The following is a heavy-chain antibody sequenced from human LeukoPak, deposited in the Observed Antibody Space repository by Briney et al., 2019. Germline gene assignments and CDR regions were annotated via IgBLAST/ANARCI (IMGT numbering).Heavy chain of an antibody. J-gene: IGHJ5*02. CDR2: MNPNSGNT. Sequence: ASVKVSCKASGYTFTSYDINWVRQATGQGLEWMGWMNPNSGNTGYAQKFQGRVTITRNTSISTAYMELSSLRSEDTAVYYCARGAIAINRFDPWGQGTLVTVSS. CDR3: ARGAIAINRFDP. CDR1: GYTFTSYD. D-gene: IGHD2-2*02. V-gene: IGHV1-8*03.